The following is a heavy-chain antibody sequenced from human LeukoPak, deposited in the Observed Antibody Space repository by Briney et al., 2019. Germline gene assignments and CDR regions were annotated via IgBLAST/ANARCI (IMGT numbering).Heavy chain of an antibody. Sequence: PGGSLRLSCAASGFTFSSYAMSWVRQAPGKGLEWVAVISYDGSSKYFADSVKGRFTISRDNSKNLVSLQMNALRPEDTAIYYCAKDQKLLPEFQYWGQGTLVTVSS. J-gene: IGHJ1*01. D-gene: IGHD1-14*01. V-gene: IGHV3-30*18. CDR3: AKDQKLLPEFQY. CDR2: ISYDGSSK. CDR1: GFTFSSYA.